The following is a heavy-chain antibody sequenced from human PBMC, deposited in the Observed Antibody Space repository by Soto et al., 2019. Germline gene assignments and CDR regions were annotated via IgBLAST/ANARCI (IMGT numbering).Heavy chain of an antibody. V-gene: IGHV1-18*04. D-gene: IGHD3-22*01. CDR2: ISGYNGNT. CDR3: ARVDYYDSSGYYGY. CDR1: GYTFTIYG. J-gene: IGHJ4*02. Sequence: QVQLVQSGAEVKKPGASVKVSCKASGYTFTIYGISWVRQAPGQGLEWMGWISGYNGNTDYAQNLQDRVTLTTDASTSSVYMELRSIRSDDTADYYCARVDYYDSSGYYGYWGQGTLITVSS.